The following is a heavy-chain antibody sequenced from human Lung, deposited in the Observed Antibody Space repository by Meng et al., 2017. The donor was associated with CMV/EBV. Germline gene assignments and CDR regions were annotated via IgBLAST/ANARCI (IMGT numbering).Heavy chain of an antibody. D-gene: IGHD3-3*01. CDR2: MNPNSGNT. CDR1: GYTFTSYD. V-gene: IGHV1-8*03. J-gene: IGHJ6*02. Sequence: SVXVSXXASGYTFTSYDINWVRQATGQGLEWMGWMNPNSGNTGYAQKFQGRVTITRNTSISTAYMELSSLRSEDTAVYYCASGKTYYDFWSGYLTENGMDVWGQGTXVTVSS. CDR3: ASGKTYYDFWSGYLTENGMDV.